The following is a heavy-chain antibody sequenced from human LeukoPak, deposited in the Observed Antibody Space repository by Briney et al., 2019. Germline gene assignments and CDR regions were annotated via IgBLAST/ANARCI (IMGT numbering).Heavy chain of an antibody. CDR2: INPSGGST. CDR3: ARGVAVENFDY. CDR1: GYTFTSYY. D-gene: IGHD2-15*01. J-gene: IGHJ4*02. Sequence: ASVKVSCKASGYTFTSYYMHWVRQAPGQGLEWMGIINPSGGSTDYAQKFQGRVNMTRDMSTSTVYVELGSLRSEETAVYYCARGVAVENFDYWGQGTLVTVSS. V-gene: IGHV1-46*01.